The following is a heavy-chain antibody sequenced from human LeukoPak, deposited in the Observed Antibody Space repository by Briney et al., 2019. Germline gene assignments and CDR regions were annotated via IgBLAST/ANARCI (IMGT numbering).Heavy chain of an antibody. V-gene: IGHV3-66*01. CDR3: AKADCSSTSCAFDY. CDR2: IYSGGST. CDR1: GFTVSSDY. Sequence: GGSLRLSCAASGFTVSSDYMNWVRQAPGKGLEWVSVIYSGGSTYYADSVKGRFTISRDNSKNTLYLQMNSLRAEDTAVYYCAKADCSSTSCAFDYWGQGTLVTVSS. J-gene: IGHJ4*02. D-gene: IGHD2-2*01.